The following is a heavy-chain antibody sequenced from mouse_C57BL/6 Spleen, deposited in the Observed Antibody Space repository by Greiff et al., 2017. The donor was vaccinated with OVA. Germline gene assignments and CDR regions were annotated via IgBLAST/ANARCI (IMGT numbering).Heavy chain of an antibody. CDR1: GFTFSDYY. Sequence: EVQRVESEGGLVQPGSSMKLSCTASGFTFSDYYMAWVRQVPEKGLEWVANINYDGSSTYYLDFLKSRFIISSDNAKNILYLHRSSLKSEDTATYYCARERAYFDYWGQGTTLTVSS. V-gene: IGHV5-16*01. J-gene: IGHJ2*01. D-gene: IGHD3-1*01. CDR2: INYDGSST. CDR3: ARERAYFDY.